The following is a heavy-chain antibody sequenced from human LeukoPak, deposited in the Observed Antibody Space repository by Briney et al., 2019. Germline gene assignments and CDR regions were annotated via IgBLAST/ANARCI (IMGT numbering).Heavy chain of an antibody. CDR2: IYYSGST. Sequence: PSETLSLTCSFPGGSISSYYWSWIRQPPGKGLEWDGHIYYSGSTNYNPSLKSRVTISVDTSKNQFSLKLSSVTAADTAVYYCARVSSSSLEYYFDYWGQGTLVTVSS. J-gene: IGHJ4*02. CDR3: ARVSSSSLEYYFDY. V-gene: IGHV4-59*01. D-gene: IGHD6-13*01. CDR1: GGSISSYY.